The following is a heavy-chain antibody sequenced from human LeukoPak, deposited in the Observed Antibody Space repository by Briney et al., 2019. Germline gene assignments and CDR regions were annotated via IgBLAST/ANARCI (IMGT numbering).Heavy chain of an antibody. J-gene: IGHJ3*02. V-gene: IGHV3-30-3*01. Sequence: GGSLRLSCAASGFTFSSYAMHWVRQAPGKGLEWAAVISYDGVNKHYADSVKGRFTISRDNSKNTLYLQMNSLRTEDTAVYYCARELTIFGVVIQRYDAFDIWGQGTMVTVSS. CDR2: ISYDGVNK. CDR3: ARELTIFGVVIQRYDAFDI. D-gene: IGHD3-3*01. CDR1: GFTFSSYA.